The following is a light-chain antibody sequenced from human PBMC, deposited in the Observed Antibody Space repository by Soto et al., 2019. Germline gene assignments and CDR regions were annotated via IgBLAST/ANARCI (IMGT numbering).Light chain of an antibody. J-gene: IGLJ2*01. CDR3: SSYTSSSVV. V-gene: IGLV2-14*01. CDR2: DVS. Sequence: QSALTQPASVSGSPGQSITISCTGTSSDVGGYNYVSWYQQHPGKAPKLMIYDVSNRPSGFSNRFSGSKSGNTASLTISGLQAEDDADYYCSSYTSSSVVFGGGTKLTVL. CDR1: SSDVGGYNY.